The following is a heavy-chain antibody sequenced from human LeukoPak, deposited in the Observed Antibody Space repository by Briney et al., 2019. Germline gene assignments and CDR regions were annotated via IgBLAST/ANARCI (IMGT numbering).Heavy chain of an antibody. J-gene: IGHJ4*02. V-gene: IGHV1-2*02. Sequence: ASVKVSFKASGYTFTDYYMQWVRQAPGQGLEWMGWINPNSGGTNYAQKFQGRVTLTRDTSISTAYMELSRLTSDDTAVYYCARDRLEYSSSWGYWGQGTLVTVSS. D-gene: IGHD6-6*01. CDR1: GYTFTDYY. CDR2: INPNSGGT. CDR3: ARDRLEYSSSWGY.